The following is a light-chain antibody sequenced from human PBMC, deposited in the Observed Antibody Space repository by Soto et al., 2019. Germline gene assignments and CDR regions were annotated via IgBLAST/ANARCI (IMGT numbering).Light chain of an antibody. CDR2: KTS. CDR3: QQYNTYPMT. J-gene: IGKJ1*01. Sequence: DVQMTQSPSTLSASVGETVTITCRASQTINSWLAWYQHRPGKGPKLLIYKTSTVEGGVPLRFSGSGSGTEFTLTISSLQPADSATYYCQQYNTYPMTFXQGTKADIK. CDR1: QTINSW. V-gene: IGKV1-5*03.